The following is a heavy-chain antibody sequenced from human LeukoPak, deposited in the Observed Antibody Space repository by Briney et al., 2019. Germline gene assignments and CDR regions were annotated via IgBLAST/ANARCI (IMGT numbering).Heavy chain of an antibody. D-gene: IGHD5-18*01. CDR3: ARIYSYGNVIDY. CDR2: IYTSGST. Sequence: SETLSLTCTVSGGSISSYYWSWIRQPAGKGLEWIGRIYTSGSTNYNPSLKSRVTISVDTSKNQFSLKLSSVTAADTAVYYCARIYSYGNVIDYWGQGTLVTVSS. CDR1: GGSISSYY. V-gene: IGHV4-4*07. J-gene: IGHJ4*02.